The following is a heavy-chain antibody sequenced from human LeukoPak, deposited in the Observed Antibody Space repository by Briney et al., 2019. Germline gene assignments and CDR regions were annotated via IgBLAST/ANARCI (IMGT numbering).Heavy chain of an antibody. CDR3: ARGGSYLSAFDI. V-gene: IGHV3-53*01. D-gene: IGHD1-26*01. Sequence: PGGSLRLSCAASGFTFGSYNMNWVRQAPGKGLEWVSIIYSGGSTFYADSVKGRFTISRDNSKNTLYLQMNSLRAEDTAVYYCARGGSYLSAFDIWGQGTMVTVSS. CDR2: IYSGGST. J-gene: IGHJ3*02. CDR1: GFTFGSYN.